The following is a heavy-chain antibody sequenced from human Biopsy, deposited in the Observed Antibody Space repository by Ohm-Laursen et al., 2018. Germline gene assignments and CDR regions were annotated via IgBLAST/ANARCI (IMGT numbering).Heavy chain of an antibody. D-gene: IGHD1-26*01. Sequence: DTLSLTWPVSGDPIRNYYWSWIRQAAGKGLEWIGRIYPGGGTIYNPSLKSRVTMSVDTSKNHFSLNLNSVTAADTAVYYCAGIVLGPTNDAFDIWGQGTMVTVSS. CDR3: AGIVLGPTNDAFDI. CDR1: GDPIRNYY. CDR2: IYPGGGT. J-gene: IGHJ3*02. V-gene: IGHV4-4*07.